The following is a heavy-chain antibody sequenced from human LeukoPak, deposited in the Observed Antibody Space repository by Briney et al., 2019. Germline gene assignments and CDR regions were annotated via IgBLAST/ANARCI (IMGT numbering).Heavy chain of an antibody. V-gene: IGHV3-21*04. J-gene: IGHJ6*03. CDR3: ASSGLNYYYMAV. CDR2: ISSSSSYI. Sequence: GGSLRLSCAASGFTFSSYSMNWVRQAPGKGLEWVSSISSSSSYIYYADSVKGRFTISRDNAKNSLYLQMNSLKTEDTAVYYCASSGLNYYYMAVWAKGTTVTV. CDR1: GFTFSSYS.